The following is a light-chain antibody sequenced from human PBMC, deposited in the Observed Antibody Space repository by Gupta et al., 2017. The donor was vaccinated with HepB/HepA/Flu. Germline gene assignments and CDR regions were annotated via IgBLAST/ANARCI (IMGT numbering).Light chain of an antibody. CDR3: HHRTS. Sequence: IVLTQSPATLSLSPGEGATLSCRASQSVSRYLAWYQQKPGQSPRLLIYDASNRATGIPARFSGSGSGADFTLTISSLEPEDFAVYYCHHRTSFGQGTKLEIK. CDR1: QSVSRY. CDR2: DAS. J-gene: IGKJ2*01. V-gene: IGKV3-11*01.